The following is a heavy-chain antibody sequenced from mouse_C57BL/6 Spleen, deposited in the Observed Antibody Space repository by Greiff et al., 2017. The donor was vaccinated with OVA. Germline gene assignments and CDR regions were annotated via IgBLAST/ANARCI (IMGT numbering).Heavy chain of an antibody. D-gene: IGHD1-1*02. CDR3: ARWCRDFDY. CDR1: GYTFTSYW. V-gene: IGHV1-69*01. J-gene: IGHJ2*01. CDR2: IDPSDSYT. Sequence: QVQLQQPGAELVMPGASVKLSCKASGYTFTSYWMHWVKQRPGQGLEWIGEIDPSDSYTNYNQTFKGKSTLTVDKSSSTAYMELSSLTAEDTAVYYCARWCRDFDYWGQGTTLTVSS.